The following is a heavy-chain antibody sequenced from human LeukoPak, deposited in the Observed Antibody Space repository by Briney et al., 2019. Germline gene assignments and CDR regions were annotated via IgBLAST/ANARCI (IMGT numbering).Heavy chain of an antibody. V-gene: IGHV3-48*04. CDR3: ARDQISKY. CDR1: GFTFSSYS. CDR2: ISSSSSTI. Sequence: GGSLRLSCAASGFTFSSYSMNWVRQAPGKGLEWVSYISSSSSTIYYADSVKGRFTISRDNAKNSLYLQMNSLRAEDTAVYYCARDQISKYWGQGTLVTVSS. J-gene: IGHJ4*02.